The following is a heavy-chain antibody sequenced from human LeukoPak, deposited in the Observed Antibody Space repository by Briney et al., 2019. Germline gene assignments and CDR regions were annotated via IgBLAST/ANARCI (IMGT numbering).Heavy chain of an antibody. CDR2: ISGYNAST. CDR3: ARATTWELLLVY. Sequence: ASVKVSCKTSGYIFINFGVSWVRQAPGQGLEWMGWISGYNASTNYAQKVQGRVTMTRDTSTSTVYMELSSLRSEDTAVYYCARATTWELLLVYWGQGTLVTVSS. V-gene: IGHV1-18*01. CDR1: GYIFINFG. D-gene: IGHD1-26*01. J-gene: IGHJ4*02.